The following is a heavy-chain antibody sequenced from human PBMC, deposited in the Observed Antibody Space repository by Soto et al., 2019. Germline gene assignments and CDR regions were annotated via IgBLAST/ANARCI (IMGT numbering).Heavy chain of an antibody. CDR3: ARVSLTSYYGMDV. D-gene: IGHD3-9*01. CDR1: GLTFIGYE. J-gene: IGHJ6*02. Sequence: PGGSLRISCAASGLTFIGYEMNWVRQAPGKGLEWVSYISSSGSTIYYADSVKGRFTISRDNAKNSLYLQMNSLRAGDTAVYYCARVSLTSYYGMDVWGQGTTVTVSS. V-gene: IGHV3-48*03. CDR2: ISSSGSTI.